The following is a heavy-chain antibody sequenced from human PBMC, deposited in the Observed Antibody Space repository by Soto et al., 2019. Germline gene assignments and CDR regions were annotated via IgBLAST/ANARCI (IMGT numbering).Heavy chain of an antibody. CDR1: GGSIYRSGYY. Sequence: SETLSLTCTVSGGSIYRSGYYWGWILQPPGRGLEWIGNIDYNGVTYSNPSLKSRVTISRDTSKNQFSLKLTPVTAADTAVYYCARRKYSGLLKPENWFDPWGQGTLVTVSS. CDR3: ARRKYSGLLKPENWFDP. D-gene: IGHD6-6*01. CDR2: IDYNGVT. J-gene: IGHJ5*02. V-gene: IGHV4-39*01.